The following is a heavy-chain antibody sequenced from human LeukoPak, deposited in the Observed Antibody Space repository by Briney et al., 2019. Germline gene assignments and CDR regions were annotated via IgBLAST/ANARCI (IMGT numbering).Heavy chain of an antibody. V-gene: IGHV4-34*01. Sequence: SETLSLTCAVYGGSFSGYYWSWIRQPPGKGLEWIGEINHSGSTNYNPSLKSRVTISVDTSKNQFSLKLSSVTAADTAVYYCARDMMDYGILTGYSYYFDYWGQGTLITVSS. CDR1: GGSFSGYY. D-gene: IGHD3-9*01. J-gene: IGHJ4*02. CDR2: INHSGST. CDR3: ARDMMDYGILTGYSYYFDY.